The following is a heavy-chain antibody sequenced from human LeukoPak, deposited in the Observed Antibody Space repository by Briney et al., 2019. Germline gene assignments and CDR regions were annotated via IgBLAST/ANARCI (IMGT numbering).Heavy chain of an antibody. CDR3: AKDKGYSSGWYFNWFDP. CDR2: ISGSGGST. D-gene: IGHD6-19*01. Sequence: GGSLRLSCAASGFTFSSYAMNWVRQAPGKGLEWVSAISGSGGSTYYADSVKGRFTISRDNSKNTLYLQMNSLRAEDTAVYYCAKDKGYSSGWYFNWFDPWGQGTLVTVSS. J-gene: IGHJ5*02. CDR1: GFTFSSYA. V-gene: IGHV3-23*01.